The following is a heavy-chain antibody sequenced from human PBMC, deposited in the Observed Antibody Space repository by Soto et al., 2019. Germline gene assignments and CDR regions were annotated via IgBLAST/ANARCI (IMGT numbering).Heavy chain of an antibody. CDR1: GYTFTGYY. J-gene: IGHJ5*02. V-gene: IGHV1-46*01. Sequence: ASVKVSCKASGYTFTGYYMHWVRQAPGQGLEWMGLINPSGGSTNYAQKFQGRVTMTRDTSMSTVYMELSSLRSEDTAVYYCARSYYDFWSGYYLPFNWFDPWGQGTLVTVSS. CDR3: ARSYYDFWSGYYLPFNWFDP. D-gene: IGHD3-3*01. CDR2: INPSGGST.